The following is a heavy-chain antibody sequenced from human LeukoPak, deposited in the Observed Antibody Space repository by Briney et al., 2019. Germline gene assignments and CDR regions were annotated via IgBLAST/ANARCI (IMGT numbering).Heavy chain of an antibody. J-gene: IGHJ6*03. V-gene: IGHV4-39*07. Sequence: SETLSLTCTVSGGSISSSSYYWGWIRQPPGKGLEWIGRIYTSGSTNYNPSLKSRVTISIDTSKNQFSLKLSSVTAADTAVYYCARDRRYCSNGICSYYYMDVWGKGTTVTVSS. D-gene: IGHD2-8*01. CDR1: GGSISSSSYY. CDR3: ARDRRYCSNGICSYYYMDV. CDR2: IYTSGST.